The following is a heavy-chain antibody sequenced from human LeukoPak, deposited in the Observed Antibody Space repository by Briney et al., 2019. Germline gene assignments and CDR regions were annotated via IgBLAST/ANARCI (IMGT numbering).Heavy chain of an antibody. CDR1: GFTFSDYY. CDR2: ISPGGSSI. V-gene: IGHV3-11*01. CDR3: ARRRSLDY. Sequence: GGSLRLSCAASGFTFSDYYMGWIRQAPGKGLEWVSDISPGGSSISYADSVKGRFTISRDNAKSSLYLQMNNLRVEDTAVYYCARRRSLDYWGQGALVTVSS. J-gene: IGHJ4*02. D-gene: IGHD6-13*01.